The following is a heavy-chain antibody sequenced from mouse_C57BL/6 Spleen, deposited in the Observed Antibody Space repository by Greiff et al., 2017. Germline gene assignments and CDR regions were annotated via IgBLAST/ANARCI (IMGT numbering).Heavy chain of an antibody. CDR1: GYTFTEYT. V-gene: IGHV1-62-2*01. CDR3: ARHLNYYCSSSYAMDY. D-gene: IGHD1-1*01. J-gene: IGHJ4*01. Sequence: VQLQQSGAELVKPGASVKLSCKASGYTFTEYTIHWVKQRSGQGLAWIGWFYPGSGSIKYNEKFKDKATLTADKYSSTVYMELSRLTSEDAAVYFCARHLNYYCSSSYAMDYWGQGTSVTVSS. CDR2: FYPGSGSI.